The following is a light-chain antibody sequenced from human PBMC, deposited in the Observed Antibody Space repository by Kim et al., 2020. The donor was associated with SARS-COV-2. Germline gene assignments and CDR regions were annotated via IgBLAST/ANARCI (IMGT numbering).Light chain of an antibody. CDR2: EVS. J-gene: IGLJ2*01. CDR3: CSYADGGTLI. V-gene: IGLV2-23*02. CDR1: TSDVGNYTL. Sequence: GQSITISCTGTTSDVGNYTLVSWYQQHPGEAPNFLLYEVSKRPSGISNRFSCSKSCNTASLTISGLQAGDEADYYCCSYADGGTLIFGGGTQLTVL.